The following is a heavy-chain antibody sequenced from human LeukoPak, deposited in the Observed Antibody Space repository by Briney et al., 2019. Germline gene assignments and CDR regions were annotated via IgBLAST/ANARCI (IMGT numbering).Heavy chain of an antibody. CDR1: GGSFSGYY. J-gene: IGHJ4*02. D-gene: IGHD4/OR15-4a*01. CDR3: ARDHGLFLGAFDY. CDR2: INHSGST. V-gene: IGHV4-34*01. Sequence: SETLSLTCAVYGGSFSGYYWSWIRQPPGKGLEWIGEINHSGSTNYNPSLKSRVTISVDTSKNQFSLKLSSVTAADTAVYYCARDHGLFLGAFDYWGQGALVTVSS.